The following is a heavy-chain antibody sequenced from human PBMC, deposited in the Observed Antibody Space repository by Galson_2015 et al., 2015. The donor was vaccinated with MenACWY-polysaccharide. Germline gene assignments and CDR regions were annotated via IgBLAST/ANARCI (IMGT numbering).Heavy chain of an antibody. CDR3: ARGYSAYD. CDR2: IKSDGSST. D-gene: IGHD5-12*01. J-gene: IGHJ4*02. CDR1: EFTFSTYW. Sequence: SLRLSCAASEFTFSTYWMHWVRQAPGKGLVWVSRIKSDGSSTSYADSVKGRFTISRDNAKNTLYLQMNSLRAEDTALYYCARGYSAYDWGQGTLVTVSA. V-gene: IGHV3-74*01.